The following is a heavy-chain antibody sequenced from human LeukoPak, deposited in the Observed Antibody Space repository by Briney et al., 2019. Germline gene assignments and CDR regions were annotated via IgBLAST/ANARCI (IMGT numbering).Heavy chain of an antibody. V-gene: IGHV4-59*01. CDR1: GGSISSYY. Sequence: SETLSLTCTVSGGSISSYYWSWIRQPPGKGLEWIGYIYYGGNTNYNPSLQSRVTISVDTSESQFSLKLSSVTAADTAVYYCARLTRRSGNYFDYWGQGTLVTVSS. D-gene: IGHD1-1*01. J-gene: IGHJ4*02. CDR3: ARLTRRSGNYFDY. CDR2: IYYGGNT.